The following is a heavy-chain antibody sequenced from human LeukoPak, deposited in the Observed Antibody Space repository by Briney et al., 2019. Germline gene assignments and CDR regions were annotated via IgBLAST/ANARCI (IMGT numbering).Heavy chain of an antibody. Sequence: ASVKVSCKASGYTFTSYYMHWVRQAPGQGLEWMGIINPSGGSTSYAQKFQGRVTMTRDTSISTAYMELSRLRSDDTAVYYCARSGYSSGWYVSGYYYYYGMDVWGQGTTVTVSS. CDR3: ARSGYSSGWYVSGYYYYYGMDV. CDR2: INPSGGST. D-gene: IGHD6-19*01. J-gene: IGHJ6*02. V-gene: IGHV1-46*01. CDR1: GYTFTSYY.